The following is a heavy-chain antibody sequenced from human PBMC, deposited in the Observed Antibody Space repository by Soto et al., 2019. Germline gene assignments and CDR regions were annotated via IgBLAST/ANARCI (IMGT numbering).Heavy chain of an antibody. Sequence: SETLSLTCTVSGGSISSISYYWGWIRQPPGKGLEWIGSIYYSGSTYYNPSLKSRVTISVDTSKNQFSLKLSSVTAADTAVYYCASYGFYYYYGMDVWGQGTTVTVSS. V-gene: IGHV4-39*01. J-gene: IGHJ6*02. CDR2: IYYSGST. CDR1: GGSISSISYY. CDR3: ASYGFYYYYGMDV. D-gene: IGHD3-10*01.